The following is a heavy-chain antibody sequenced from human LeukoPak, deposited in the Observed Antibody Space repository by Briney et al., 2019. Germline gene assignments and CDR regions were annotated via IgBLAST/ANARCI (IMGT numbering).Heavy chain of an antibody. CDR1: GGSISSGSYY. J-gene: IGHJ4*02. D-gene: IGHD3-22*01. CDR3: ARDFQDSSGYSWLGY. V-gene: IGHV4-61*02. CDR2: IYTSGST. Sequence: SQTLSLTCTVSGGSISSGSYYWSWIRQPAGKGLEWIGRIYTSGSTNYNPSLKSRVTISVDTSKNQFSLKLSSVTAADTAVYYCARDFQDSSGYSWLGYWGQGTLVTVSS.